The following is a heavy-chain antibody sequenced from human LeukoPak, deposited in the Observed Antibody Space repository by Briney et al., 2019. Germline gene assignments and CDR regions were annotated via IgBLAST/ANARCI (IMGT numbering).Heavy chain of an antibody. D-gene: IGHD1-26*01. CDR2: IKQDGSEK. Sequence: PGGSLRLSCAASGFTFTTYWTGWVRQAPGKGLEWVASIKQDGSEKYYVDSVKGRFTISRDSAKNSLYLQMNSLTAEDTGVYYCARDKIVGATHFDYWGQGTLVTVSS. CDR3: ARDKIVGATHFDY. V-gene: IGHV3-7*01. CDR1: GFTFTTYW. J-gene: IGHJ4*02.